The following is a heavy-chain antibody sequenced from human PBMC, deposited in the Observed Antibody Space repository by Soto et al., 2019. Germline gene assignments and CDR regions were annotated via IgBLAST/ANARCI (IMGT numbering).Heavy chain of an antibody. CDR1: GFTFSGSS. D-gene: IGHD5-12*01. V-gene: IGHV3-73*02. Sequence: EVQLVESGGDLVQPGGSLKLSCAASGFTFSGSSMHWVRQASGKGLEWLGRIRSKANSYATAYAASVTGRFTISRDDSKNTAYLQMNSLRTEDTAVYDCTRPYESGDYWGQGTLVTVSS. CDR3: TRPYESGDY. J-gene: IGHJ4*02. CDR2: IRSKANSYAT.